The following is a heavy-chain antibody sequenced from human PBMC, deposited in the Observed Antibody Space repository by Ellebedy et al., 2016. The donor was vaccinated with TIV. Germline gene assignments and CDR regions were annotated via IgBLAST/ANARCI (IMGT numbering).Heavy chain of an antibody. V-gene: IGHV1-46*04. Sequence: ASVKVSCKASGYTITSYYMHWVRQAPGQGLEWMGIINPSGGSTSYAQKLQGRVTMTRDTSTSTVYMELSSLRSEDTAVYYCARSSERVSNNYYYGMDVWGQGTTVTVSS. CDR1: GYTITSYY. J-gene: IGHJ6*02. D-gene: IGHD4-11*01. CDR2: INPSGGST. CDR3: ARSSERVSNNYYYGMDV.